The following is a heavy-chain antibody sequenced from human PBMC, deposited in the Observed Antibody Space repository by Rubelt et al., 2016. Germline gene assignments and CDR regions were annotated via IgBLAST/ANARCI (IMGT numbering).Heavy chain of an antibody. Sequence: KGLEWLSYITDGSRAIYYADSVKGRFTISRDYSTNTLFLQMNSLGGEDTAVYYCAKSMVWGVLLRSPMDDWGQGTTVTVSS. V-gene: IGHV3-48*01. D-gene: IGHD3-10*01. J-gene: IGHJ6*02. CDR3: AKSMVWGVLLRSPMDD. CDR2: ITDGSRAI.